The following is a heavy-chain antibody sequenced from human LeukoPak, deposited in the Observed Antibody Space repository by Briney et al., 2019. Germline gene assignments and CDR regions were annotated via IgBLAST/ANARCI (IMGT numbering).Heavy chain of an antibody. V-gene: IGHV3-9*03. J-gene: IGHJ3*02. CDR3: AKGYYYDSSGYYHDAFDI. CDR2: ISWNSGSI. D-gene: IGHD3-22*01. Sequence: GGSLRLSCAASGFTFDDYAIHWVRQAPGKGLEWVSGISWNSGSIGYADSVKGRFTISRDNAKNSLYLQMNSLRAEDMALYYCAKGYYYDSSGYYHDAFDIWGQGTMVTVSS. CDR1: GFTFDDYA.